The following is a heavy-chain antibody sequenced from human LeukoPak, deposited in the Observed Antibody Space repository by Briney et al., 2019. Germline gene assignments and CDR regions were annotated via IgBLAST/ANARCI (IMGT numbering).Heavy chain of an antibody. CDR3: ARDPSPDMIALNWFDP. CDR2: INTNSGGT. V-gene: IGHV1-2*02. Sequence: ASVKVSCKASGYTFTGYYMHWVRQAPGQGLEWMGWINTNSGGTNYAQKFQGRVTMTRDTSISTAYMELSRLRSDDTAVYYCARDPSPDMIALNWFDPWGQGTLVTVSS. D-gene: IGHD3-16*01. CDR1: GYTFTGYY. J-gene: IGHJ5*02.